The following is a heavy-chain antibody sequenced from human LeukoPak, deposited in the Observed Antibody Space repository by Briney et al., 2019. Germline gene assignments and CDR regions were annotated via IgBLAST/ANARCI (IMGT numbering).Heavy chain of an antibody. J-gene: IGHJ4*02. Sequence: GGSLRLSCSASGFTFSNSPMHWVRQAPGQGLEFVSAMSGNGGVTVYADSARGRFTISRDNSKNTLYLQMSSLRAEDTAVYYCVKAVGCFDYWGQGALVTVSS. D-gene: IGHD6-19*01. CDR2: MSGNGGVT. CDR3: VKAVGCFDY. V-gene: IGHV3-64D*06. CDR1: GFTFSNSP.